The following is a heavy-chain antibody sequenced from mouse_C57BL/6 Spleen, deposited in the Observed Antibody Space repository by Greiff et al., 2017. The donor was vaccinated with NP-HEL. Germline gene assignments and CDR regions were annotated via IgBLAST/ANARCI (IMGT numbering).Heavy chain of an antibody. J-gene: IGHJ1*03. CDR2: IDPSDSYT. CDR3: ARRGPQGYFDV. Sequence: VQLQQSGAELVMPGASVKLSCKASGYTFTSYWMHWVKQRPGQGLEWIGEIDPSDSYTNYNQKFKGKSTFTVDKSSSTAYMQLSSLTSEDSAVYSGARRGPQGYFDVWGTGTTVTVSS. CDR1: GYTFTSYW. V-gene: IGHV1-69*01.